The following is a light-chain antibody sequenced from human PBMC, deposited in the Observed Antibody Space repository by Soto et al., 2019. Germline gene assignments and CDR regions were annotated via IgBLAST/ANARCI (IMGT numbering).Light chain of an antibody. CDR3: QQYDNRPLT. J-gene: IGKJ4*01. CDR1: QSVSSN. V-gene: IGKV3-15*01. Sequence: EIVMTQSPATLSVSPGERATLSCRASQSVSSNLAWYQQKPGQAPRLLIYGASTRATGIPARFSGSGSGTEFTLTISSLQFEDFAVYYCQQYDNRPLTFGGGTKVDIK. CDR2: GAS.